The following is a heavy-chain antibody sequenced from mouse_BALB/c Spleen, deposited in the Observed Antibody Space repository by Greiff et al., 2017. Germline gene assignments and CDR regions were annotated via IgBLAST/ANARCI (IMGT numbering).Heavy chain of an antibody. D-gene: IGHD1-1*01. CDR2: ISSGSSTI. CDR3: ARVDYGLDD. V-gene: IGHV5-17*02. CDR1: GFTFSSFG. Sequence: EVQLVESGGGLVQPGGSRKLSCAASGFTFSSFGMHWVRQAPEKGLEWVAYISSGSSTIYYADTVKGRFTISRDNPKNTLFLQMTSLRSEDTAMYYCARVDYGLDDWGQGTTLTVSS. J-gene: IGHJ2*01.